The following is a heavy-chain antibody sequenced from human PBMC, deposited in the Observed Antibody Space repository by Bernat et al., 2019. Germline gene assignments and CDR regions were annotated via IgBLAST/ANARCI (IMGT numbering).Heavy chain of an antibody. CDR2: IYYSGST. D-gene: IGHD3-16*01. CDR1: GGSISSYY. Sequence: QVQLQESGPGLVKPSETLSLTRTVSGGSISSYYWSWIRQPPGKGLEWIGYIYYSGSTNYNPSLKSRVTISVDTSKNQFSLKLSSVTAADTAVYYCARLGGLPFGYFDLWGRGTLVTVSS. V-gene: IGHV4-59*08. CDR3: ARLGGLPFGYFDL. J-gene: IGHJ2*01.